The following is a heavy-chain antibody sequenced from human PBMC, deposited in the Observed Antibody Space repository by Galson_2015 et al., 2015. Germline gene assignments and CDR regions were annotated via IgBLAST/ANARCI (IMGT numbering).Heavy chain of an antibody. Sequence: SVKVSCKASGYTFSTYGIHWVRQAPGQRLEWMGWINPGNGNTQYSQKFQGRVTITRDTSASTAYMELSSLRSEDTAVYYCARDRSSSSWYGAFDYWGQGTLVTVSS. CDR3: ARDRSSSSWYGAFDY. CDR2: INPGNGNT. CDR1: GYTFSTYG. J-gene: IGHJ4*02. V-gene: IGHV1-3*01. D-gene: IGHD6-13*01.